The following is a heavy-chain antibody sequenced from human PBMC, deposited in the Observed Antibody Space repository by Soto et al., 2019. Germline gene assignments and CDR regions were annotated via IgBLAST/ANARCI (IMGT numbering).Heavy chain of an antibody. J-gene: IGHJ4*02. Sequence: EVRLVESGGGLVQPGGSLRLSCAASGFSFNMYSMNWVRQAPGKGLEWVSYISSNSVTIYDTDSGRGLFTISRDNAKNLLYLQMNSLRDEDTAVYYCAREDILGTRSFDYWGQGTLVTVSS. CDR1: GFSFNMYS. CDR3: AREDILGTRSFDY. D-gene: IGHD1-26*01. CDR2: ISSNSVTI. V-gene: IGHV3-48*02.